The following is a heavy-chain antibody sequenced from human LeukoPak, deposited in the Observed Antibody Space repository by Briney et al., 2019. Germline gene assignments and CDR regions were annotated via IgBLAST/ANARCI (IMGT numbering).Heavy chain of an antibody. CDR3: AKIYCSSTSCHLDYYYMDV. D-gene: IGHD2-2*01. CDR2: ISGSGGST. CDR1: GFTFSSYA. J-gene: IGHJ6*03. V-gene: IGHV3-23*01. Sequence: GGSLRLSCAASGFTFSSYAMSWVRQAPGKGLEWVSAISGSGGSTYYADSVKGRFTISRDNSKNTLYLQMNSLRAEDTAVYYCAKIYCSSTSCHLDYYYMDVWGKGTTVTVSS.